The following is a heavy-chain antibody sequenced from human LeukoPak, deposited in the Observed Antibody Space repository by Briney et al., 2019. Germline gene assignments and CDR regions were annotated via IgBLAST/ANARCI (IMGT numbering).Heavy chain of an antibody. J-gene: IGHJ5*02. D-gene: IGHD3-3*01. CDR2: IYYSGNP. V-gene: IGHV4-30-4*01. CDR3: AREMQSGYFVQNWIDP. Sequence: PSETLSLTCTVSGGSISRGDYYWSWIRQPPGKGLEWIGYIYYSGNPYYNPSLKSRVTISVDTSKNQISLELSSETAADTAVYYCAREMQSGYFVQNWIDPWGQGTLVTVSS. CDR1: GGSISRGDYY.